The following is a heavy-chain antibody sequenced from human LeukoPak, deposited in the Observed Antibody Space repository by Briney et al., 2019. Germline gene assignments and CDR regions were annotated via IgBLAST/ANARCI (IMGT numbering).Heavy chain of an antibody. Sequence: PGGSLRLSCAASGFTFSSYWMSWVRQAPGKGLEWVANIKKDGSEKYYVDSVKGRFTISRDNAKTSLYLQMNSLRAEDTAVYYCARVLSGVTGYTYARGIDYWGQGTLVTVSS. CDR3: ARVLSGVTGYTYARGIDY. D-gene: IGHD5-18*01. CDR1: GFTFSSYW. J-gene: IGHJ4*02. V-gene: IGHV3-7*01. CDR2: IKKDGSEK.